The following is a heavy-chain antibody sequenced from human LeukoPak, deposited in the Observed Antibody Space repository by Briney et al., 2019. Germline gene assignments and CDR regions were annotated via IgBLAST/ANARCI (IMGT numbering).Heavy chain of an antibody. CDR2: IYYSGST. J-gene: IGHJ5*02. CDR3: ARERGAAGSNWFDP. CDR1: GGSISSYY. Sequence: TSETLSLTCTVSGGSISSYYWSWIRQPPGKGLEWIGSIYYSGSTYYNPSLKSRVTISVDTSKNQFSLKLSSVTAADTAVYYCARERGAAGSNWFDPWGQGTLVTVSS. D-gene: IGHD6-13*01. V-gene: IGHV4-59*12.